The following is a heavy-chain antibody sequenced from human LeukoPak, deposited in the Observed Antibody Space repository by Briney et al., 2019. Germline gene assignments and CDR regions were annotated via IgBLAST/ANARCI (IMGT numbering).Heavy chain of an antibody. CDR2: IYPGDSDT. V-gene: IGHV5-51*01. J-gene: IGHJ6*03. CDR1: GYSFTSYW. Sequence: GESLKISCKGSGYSFTSYWIGWVRQMPGKGLEWMGIIYPGDSDTRYSPSFQGQVTISADKSISTAYLQWSSLKASDTAMYYWARGAVGARNQKGYYIDVWGKGTTVTVSS. D-gene: IGHD1-26*01. CDR3: ARGAVGARNQKGYYIDV.